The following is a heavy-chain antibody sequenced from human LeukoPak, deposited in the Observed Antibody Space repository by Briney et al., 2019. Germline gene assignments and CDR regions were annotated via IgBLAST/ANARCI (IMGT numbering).Heavy chain of an antibody. CDR1: GGSISSSSYY. J-gene: IGHJ6*03. CDR3: ARSSEVGYYYYYMDV. D-gene: IGHD6-6*01. V-gene: IGHV4-61*02. Sequence: SETLSLTCTVSGGSISSSSYYWGWIRQPAGKGLEWIGRIYTSGSTNYNPSLKSRVTISVDTSKNQFSLKLSSVTAADTAVYYCARSSEVGYYYYYMDVWGKGTTVTISS. CDR2: IYTSGST.